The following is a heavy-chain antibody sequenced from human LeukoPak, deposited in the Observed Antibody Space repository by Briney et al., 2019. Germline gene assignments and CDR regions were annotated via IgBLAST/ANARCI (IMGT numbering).Heavy chain of an antibody. CDR2: ISSSSSYI. V-gene: IGHV3-21*01. Sequence: PGGSLRLSCAASGFTFSSYSMNWVRQAPGKGLEWVSSISSSSSYIYYADSVKGRFTISRDNAKNSLYLQMNSLRAEDTALYYCARGGNYPYFFDYWGQGTLVTVSS. CDR3: ARGGNYPYFFDY. D-gene: IGHD1-7*01. J-gene: IGHJ4*02. CDR1: GFTFSSYS.